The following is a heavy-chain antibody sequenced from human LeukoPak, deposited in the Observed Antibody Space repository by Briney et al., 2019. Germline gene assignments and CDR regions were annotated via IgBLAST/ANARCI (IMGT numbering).Heavy chain of an antibody. CDR1: GFTFSSYA. V-gene: IGHV3-9*01. Sequence: PGGSLRLSCAASGFTFSSYAMSWVRQAPGKGLEWVSGISWNSGSIGYADSVKGRFTISRDNAKNSLYLQMNSLRAEDTALYYCAKASGYYGMDVWGQGTTVTVSS. CDR3: AKASGYYGMDV. CDR2: ISWNSGSI. J-gene: IGHJ6*02.